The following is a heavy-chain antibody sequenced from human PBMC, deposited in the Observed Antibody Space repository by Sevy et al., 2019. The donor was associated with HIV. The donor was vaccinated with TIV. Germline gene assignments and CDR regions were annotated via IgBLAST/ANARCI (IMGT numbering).Heavy chain of an antibody. CDR2: ITSSSSFI. CDR3: ARPTSGLSEYEPLDNARFYGMDV. Sequence: GGSLRLSCAASGFTFRSYSMNWVRQAPGRGREWVSSITSSSSFIFYADSVKGRFTISRDNAKNSLFLQMNSLRAEDTAVYYCARPTSGLSEYEPLDNARFYGMDVWGQGTTVTVSS. D-gene: IGHD1-20*01. V-gene: IGHV3-21*01. CDR1: GFTFRSYS. J-gene: IGHJ6*02.